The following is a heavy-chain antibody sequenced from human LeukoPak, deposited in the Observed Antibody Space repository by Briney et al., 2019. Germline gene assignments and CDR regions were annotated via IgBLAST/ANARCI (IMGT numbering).Heavy chain of an antibody. CDR2: INPNSGGT. Sequence: GASVKVSCKASGYTFTGYCMHWVRQAPGQGLEWMGWINPNSGGTNYAQKFQGRVTMTRDASISTAYMELSRLRSDDTAVYYCARDVGYCSSTSCYSRMIGAFDIWGQGTMVTVSS. V-gene: IGHV1-2*02. J-gene: IGHJ3*02. D-gene: IGHD2-2*01. CDR3: ARDVGYCSSTSCYSRMIGAFDI. CDR1: GYTFTGYC.